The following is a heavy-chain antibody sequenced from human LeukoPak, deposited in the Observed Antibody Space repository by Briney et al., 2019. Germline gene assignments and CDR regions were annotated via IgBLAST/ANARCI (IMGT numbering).Heavy chain of an antibody. CDR2: IRYDGSNK. CDR3: AKSCSSTSCYIPPLDY. Sequence: GSLRLSCAASGFTFSSYGMHWVRQAPGKGLEWVAFIRYDGSNKYYADSVKGRFTISRDNSKNTLYLQMNSLRAEDTAVYYCAKSCSSTSCYIPPLDYWGQGALVTVSS. D-gene: IGHD2-2*02. CDR1: GFTFSSYG. V-gene: IGHV3-30*02. J-gene: IGHJ4*02.